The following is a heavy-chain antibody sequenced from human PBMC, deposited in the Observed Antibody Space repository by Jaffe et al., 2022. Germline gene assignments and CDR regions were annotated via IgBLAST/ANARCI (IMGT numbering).Heavy chain of an antibody. CDR3: AKLLLWSGVGDY. Sequence: QVQLVESGGGVVQPGGSLRLSCAASGFTFSSYGMHWVRQAPGKGLEWVAFIRYDGSNKYYADSVKGRFTISRDNSKNTLYLQMNSLRAEDTAVYYCAKLLLWSGVGDYWGQGTLVTVSS. D-gene: IGHD3-10*01. CDR2: IRYDGSNK. CDR1: GFTFSSYG. J-gene: IGHJ4*02. V-gene: IGHV3-30*02.